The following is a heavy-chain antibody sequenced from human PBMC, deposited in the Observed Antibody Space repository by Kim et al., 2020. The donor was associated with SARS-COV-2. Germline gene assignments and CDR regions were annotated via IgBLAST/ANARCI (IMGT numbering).Heavy chain of an antibody. Sequence: VKGSFTISRDDSKNTAYLQMNSLKTEDTAVYYCTRGRVLLWFGERNWFDPWGQGTLVTVSS. D-gene: IGHD3-10*01. J-gene: IGHJ5*02. CDR3: TRGRVLLWFGERNWFDP. V-gene: IGHV3-73*01.